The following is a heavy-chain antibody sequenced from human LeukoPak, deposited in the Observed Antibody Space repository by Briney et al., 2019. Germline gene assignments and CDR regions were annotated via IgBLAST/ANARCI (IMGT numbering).Heavy chain of an antibody. CDR3: AFSGNYGVY. D-gene: IGHD1-26*01. V-gene: IGHV3-48*01. CDR2: ISSGSGTI. J-gene: IGHJ4*02. CDR1: GFIFCDYN. Sequence: SGGSLSLSCAASGFIFCDYNMNWVRQAPGEGQEWVSYISSGSGTIYYADSMKGRITSSRDNAKTSLYLQMNSLIAEDTAVYYCAFSGNYGVYWGQGTLVTVSS.